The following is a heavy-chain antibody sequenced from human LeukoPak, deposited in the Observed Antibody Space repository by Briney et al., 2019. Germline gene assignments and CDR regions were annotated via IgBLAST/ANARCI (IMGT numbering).Heavy chain of an antibody. J-gene: IGHJ4*02. CDR1: GYTFSTYD. D-gene: IGHD3-22*01. Sequence: ASVKVSCKASGYTFSTYDINWVRQAAGQGREWMGWMNPNSGNTGYAQKFQGRLTITRIASISTAYMELSSLRSDDTAVYYCARTKPDNSEIYNCGQGTLVTVSS. CDR3: ARTKPDNSEIYN. CDR2: MNPNSGNT. V-gene: IGHV1-8*02.